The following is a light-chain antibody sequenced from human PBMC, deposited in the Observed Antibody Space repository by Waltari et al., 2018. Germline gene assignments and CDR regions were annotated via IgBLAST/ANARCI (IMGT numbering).Light chain of an antibody. CDR2: DAS. CDR3: QQRSNWTPHT. J-gene: IGKJ2*01. Sequence: EIVLTQSPATLSLSPGETATLSCRASQSVGTYLAWYQQRPGQAPRLLIYDASNRATGIPARFRGSGSGTDFTLTISSLEPADFAVYYCQQRSNWTPHTFGQGARLEIK. CDR1: QSVGTY. V-gene: IGKV3-11*01.